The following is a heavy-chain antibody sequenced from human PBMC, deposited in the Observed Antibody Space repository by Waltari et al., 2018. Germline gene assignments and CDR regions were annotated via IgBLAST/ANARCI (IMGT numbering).Heavy chain of an antibody. J-gene: IGHJ4*02. D-gene: IGHD1-26*01. CDR3: ARHYSGSLGRKYYFDY. CDR2: IYYSGRT. CDR1: GGPISSSSYY. V-gene: IGHV4-39*01. Sequence: QLQLQESGPGLVKPSDTLSLTCTVSGGPISSSSYYWGWIRQPPGKGLEGIGSIYYSGRTYYNPSLKVRVTISVDTSKNQFSLKLSSVTAADTAVYYCARHYSGSLGRKYYFDYWGQGTLVTVSS.